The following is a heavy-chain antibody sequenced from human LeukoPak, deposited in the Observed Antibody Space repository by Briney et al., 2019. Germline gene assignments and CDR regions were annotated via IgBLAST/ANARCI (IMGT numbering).Heavy chain of an antibody. CDR2: INSDGIST. CDR3: AREGDSSSPIFDY. J-gene: IGHJ4*02. V-gene: IGHV3-74*01. D-gene: IGHD6-13*01. CDR1: GFTFSSYW. Sequence: GGSLRLSCAASGFTFSSYWMHWVRQAPGKGLVWVSRINSDGISTSYADSVKGRFTISRDNAKNTLYLQMNSLRAEDTAVYYCAREGDSSSPIFDYWGQGTLVTVSS.